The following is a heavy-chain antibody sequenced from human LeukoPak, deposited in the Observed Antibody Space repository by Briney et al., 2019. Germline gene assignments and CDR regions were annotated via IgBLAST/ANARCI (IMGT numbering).Heavy chain of an antibody. CDR3: ARGGYINSLGY. J-gene: IGHJ4*02. CDR1: GFTFSTFW. D-gene: IGHD4-11*01. Sequence: GGSLRLSCAASGFTFSTFWMHWVRQAPGKGLVWVSRVNTDGSGTTYADSVKGRFTIPRDNAKNTLYLQMNSLRAEDTAVYYCARGGYINSLGYWGQGTLVTVSS. CDR2: VNTDGSGT. V-gene: IGHV3-74*01.